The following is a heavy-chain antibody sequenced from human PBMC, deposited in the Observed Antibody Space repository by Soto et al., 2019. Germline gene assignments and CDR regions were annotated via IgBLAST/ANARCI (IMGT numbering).Heavy chain of an antibody. Sequence: QVQLVESGGGVVQPGRSLRLSCAASGFTFSSYAMHWVRQAPGKGLEWVTVISYDGNNKYYADSVKGRFTISRDNSKNTLYLQMNSLRAEDTAVYYCAKSPGWFDPWGQGTLVTVSS. V-gene: IGHV3-30-3*02. CDR3: AKSPGWFDP. CDR1: GFTFSSYA. J-gene: IGHJ5*02. CDR2: ISYDGNNK.